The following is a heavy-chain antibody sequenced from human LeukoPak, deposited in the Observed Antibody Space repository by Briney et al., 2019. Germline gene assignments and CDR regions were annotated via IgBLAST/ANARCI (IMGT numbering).Heavy chain of an antibody. J-gene: IGHJ4*02. V-gene: IGHV3-21*01. Sequence: GGSLRLSCAASGFTFSSYSMNWVRQAPGKGLEWVPSISSSSSYIYYADSVKGRFTISRDNAKNSLYLQMNSLRAEDTAVYYCARDDAAIAAAGTPYFDYWGQGTLVTVSS. D-gene: IGHD6-13*01. CDR1: GFTFSSYS. CDR2: ISSSSSYI. CDR3: ARDDAAIAAAGTPYFDY.